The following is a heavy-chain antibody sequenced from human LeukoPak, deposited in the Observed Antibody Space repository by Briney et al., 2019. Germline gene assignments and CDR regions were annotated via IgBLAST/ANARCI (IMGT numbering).Heavy chain of an antibody. CDR3: ARDPRRVVPAAFFFDY. D-gene: IGHD2-2*01. J-gene: IGHJ4*02. CDR1: GFTFTDYA. CDR2: ISGSGGST. V-gene: IGHV3-23*01. Sequence: PGGSRRLSCAASGFTFTDYAMSWVRQAPGKGLEWVSGISGSGGSTYYADSVKGRLTISRDNSKNTLYLQMNSLRAEDTAIYYCARDPRRVVPAAFFFDYWGQGTLVTVSS.